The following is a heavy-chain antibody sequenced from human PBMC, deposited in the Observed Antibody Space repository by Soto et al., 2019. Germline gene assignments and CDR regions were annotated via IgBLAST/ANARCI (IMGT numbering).Heavy chain of an antibody. Sequence: ESGPTLVNPTQTLTLTCTFSGFSLSTSGMCVSWIRQPPGKALEWLALIDWDDDKYYSTSLKTRLTISKDTSKNQVVLTMTNMDPVDTATYYCARVVVAATSDKNYYYYSGMDVWGQGTTVTVSS. CDR1: GFSLSTSGMC. J-gene: IGHJ6*02. CDR3: ARVVVAATSDKNYYYYSGMDV. V-gene: IGHV2-70*01. D-gene: IGHD2-15*01. CDR2: IDWDDDK.